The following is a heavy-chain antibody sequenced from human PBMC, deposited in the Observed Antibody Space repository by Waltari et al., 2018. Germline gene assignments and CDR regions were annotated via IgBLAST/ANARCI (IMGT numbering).Heavy chain of an antibody. J-gene: IGHJ4*02. CDR1: GFTFSSYA. V-gene: IGHV3-23*04. D-gene: IGHD1-26*01. CDR2: LSASGSRT. Sequence: EVRLVESGGGLVKPGGSLRLSCAASGFTFSSYAMNWVRQAPGKGLEWVAGLSASGSRTFYAASVKGRVTISRDNSNNTLYAQMTSLTPEDTATYYCAMSLTVLVRADHWGQGTLVAVSS. CDR3: AMSLTVLVRADH.